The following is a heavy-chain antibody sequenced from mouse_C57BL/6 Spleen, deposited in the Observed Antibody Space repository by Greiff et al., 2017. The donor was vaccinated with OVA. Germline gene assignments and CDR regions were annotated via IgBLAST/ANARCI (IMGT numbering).Heavy chain of an antibody. CDR2: IDPENGDT. J-gene: IGHJ3*01. V-gene: IGHV14-4*01. CDR1: GFNIKDDY. D-gene: IGHD2-1*01. CDR3: TTSLYGNYVPFAY. Sequence: VQLQQSGAELVRPGASVKLSCTASGFNIKDDYMHWVKQRPEQGLEWIGWIDPENGDTEYASKLQGKATITADTSSNTAYLQISSLTSEDTAVYYCTTSLYGNYVPFAYWGQGTLVTVSA.